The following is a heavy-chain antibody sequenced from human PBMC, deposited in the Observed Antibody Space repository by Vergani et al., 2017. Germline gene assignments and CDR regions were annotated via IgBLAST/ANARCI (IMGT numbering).Heavy chain of an antibody. CDR3: ARGAAAGKWEDLFRLVY. CDR2: IHHSGNT. Sequence: QVQLQQSGPGLLRPSQTLSLTCTVSGGFINSGDYYWSWLRQPPGKGLEWMGYIHHSGNTYYSPSLRSRITILLDTSKSRFSLNLRSLTAADTAVYYCARGAAAGKWEDLFRLVYWGKGSLVTVS. CDR1: GGFINSGDYY. J-gene: IGHJ4*02. D-gene: IGHD6-13*01. V-gene: IGHV4-30-4*01.